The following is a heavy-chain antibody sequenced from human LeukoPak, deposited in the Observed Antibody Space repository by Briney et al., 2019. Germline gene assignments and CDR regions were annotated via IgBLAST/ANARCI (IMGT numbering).Heavy chain of an antibody. CDR3: ARDPPYYYDTKDYMDV. CDR1: GYSFTSYW. J-gene: IGHJ6*03. CDR2: IYPGGSDT. V-gene: IGHV5-51*01. Sequence: GESLKISCKSSGYSFTSYWIGWVRQMPGKGLEWMGIIYPGGSDTRYSPSFQGQVTISADRSISTAYLQWSSLRSEDTAVYYCARDPPYYYDTKDYMDVWGKGTTVTVSS. D-gene: IGHD3-22*01.